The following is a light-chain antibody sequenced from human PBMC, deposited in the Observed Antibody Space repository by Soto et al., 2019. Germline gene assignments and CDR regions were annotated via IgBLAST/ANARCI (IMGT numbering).Light chain of an antibody. CDR3: QQYAKWPQLT. CDR2: GAS. J-gene: IGKJ4*01. CDR1: QSVGGD. V-gene: IGKV3-15*01. Sequence: TGMPPYPATLSAYPGSTATPSRRARQSVGGDLAWYQQKPRQAPRLLIYGASSRAPGIPDTFSGSGSGTEFTLTISSLQSEDSAVYYCQQYAKWPQLTFGGGTMLEIK.